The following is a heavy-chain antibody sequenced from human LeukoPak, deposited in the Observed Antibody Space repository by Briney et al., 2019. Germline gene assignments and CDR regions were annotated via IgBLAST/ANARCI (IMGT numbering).Heavy chain of an antibody. D-gene: IGHD3-22*01. CDR1: GYTFTGYY. CDR3: ARETGYYDSSGYGYLGPYFDY. V-gene: IGHV1-2*02. CDR2: INPNSGGT. Sequence: ASVKVSCKASGYTFTGYYMHWVRQAPGQGLEWMGWINPNSGGTNYAQKFQGRVTMTRDTSISTALMELSRLRSDDTAVYYCARETGYYDSSGYGYLGPYFDYWGQGTLVTVSS. J-gene: IGHJ4*02.